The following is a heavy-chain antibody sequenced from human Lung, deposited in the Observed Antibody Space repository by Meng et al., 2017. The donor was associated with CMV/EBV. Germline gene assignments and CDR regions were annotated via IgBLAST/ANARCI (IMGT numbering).Heavy chain of an antibody. D-gene: IGHD6-6*01. CDR3: AKDVAASTQPYYYYYGMDV. CDR2: IWYDGSNK. V-gene: IGHV3-33*06. J-gene: IGHJ6*02. Sequence: GGSLRLSCAASGFTFSSYVMHWVRQAPGKGLEWVAVIWYDGSNKYYADSVKGRFTISRDNSKNTLYMQMNSLRAEDTAVYYCAKDVAASTQPYYYYYGMDVWGQGTXVTVSS. CDR1: GFTFSSYV.